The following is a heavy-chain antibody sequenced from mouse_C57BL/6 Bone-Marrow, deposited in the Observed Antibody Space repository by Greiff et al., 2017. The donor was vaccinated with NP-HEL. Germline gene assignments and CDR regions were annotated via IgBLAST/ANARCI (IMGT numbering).Heavy chain of an antibody. CDR2: IDPSDSYT. V-gene: IGHV1-50*01. D-gene: IGHD1-1*01. CDR3: AREFTTVVATD. Sequence: VQLQQPGAELVKPGASVKLSCKASGYTFTSYWMQWVKQRPGQGLEWIGEIDPSDSYTNYNQKFKGKATLTVDTSSSTAYMQLSSLTSEDSAVYYCAREFTTVVATDWGQGTTLTVSS. J-gene: IGHJ2*01. CDR1: GYTFTSYW.